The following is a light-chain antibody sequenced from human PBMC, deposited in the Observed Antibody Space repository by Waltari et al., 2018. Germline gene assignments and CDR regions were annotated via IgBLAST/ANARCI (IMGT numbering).Light chain of an antibody. J-gene: IGLJ2*01. CDR1: RTDIGAYHY. V-gene: IGLV2-14*03. CDR2: DVS. Sequence: QSALTQPASVSGSPGQSINISCIGTRTDIGAYHYVSWYQQYPGKAPKLMIIDVSKRPSGVSDRFSASKSANTASLTISGLQAEDEADYYCSSYTNTNTFVLFGGGTKVTVL. CDR3: SSYTNTNTFVL.